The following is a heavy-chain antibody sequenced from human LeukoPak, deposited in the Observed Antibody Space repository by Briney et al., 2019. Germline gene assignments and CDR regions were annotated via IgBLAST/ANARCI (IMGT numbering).Heavy chain of an antibody. V-gene: IGHV4-39*07. CDR3: ARGLKSKDYGDYKGVLGYYYYMDV. CDR2: FYYSGST. D-gene: IGHD4-17*01. Sequence: PSETLSLTCTVSGGSISSSSYSWGWIRQPPGEGLEWIGSFYYSGSTYYNPSLKSRVTISVDTSKNQFSLKLSSVTAADTAVYYCARGLKSKDYGDYKGVLGYYYYMDVWGKGTTVTVSS. CDR1: GGSISSSSYS. J-gene: IGHJ6*03.